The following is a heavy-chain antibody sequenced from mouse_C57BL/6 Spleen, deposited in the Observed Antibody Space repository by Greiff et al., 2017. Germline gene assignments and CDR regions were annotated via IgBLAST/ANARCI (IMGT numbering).Heavy chain of an antibody. V-gene: IGHV3-6*01. CDR3: ARDRYDYWYFDV. CDR1: GYSITSGYY. J-gene: IGHJ1*03. CDR2: ISYDGSN. Sequence: EVQRVESGPGLVKPSQSLSLTCSVTGYSITSGYYWNWIRQFPGNKLEWMGYISYDGSNNYNPSLKNRISITRDTSKNQFFLKLNSVTTEDTATYYCARDRYDYWYFDVWGTGTTVTVSS. D-gene: IGHD2-3*01.